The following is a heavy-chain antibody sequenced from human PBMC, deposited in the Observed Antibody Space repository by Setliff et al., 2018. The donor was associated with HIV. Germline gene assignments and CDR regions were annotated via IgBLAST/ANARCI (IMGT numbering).Heavy chain of an antibody. J-gene: IGHJ3*02. Sequence: GGSLRLSCAVSGFTFEDYGMSWVRQAPGKGLEWVSGINWNGGSTGYVDSVKGRFTISRDNAKNSLYLQMNSLRAEDMALYYCVRDKWLVPDTFDIWGQGTMDTVSS. CDR3: VRDKWLVPDTFDI. CDR1: GFTFEDYG. V-gene: IGHV3-20*04. CDR2: INWNGGST. D-gene: IGHD6-19*01.